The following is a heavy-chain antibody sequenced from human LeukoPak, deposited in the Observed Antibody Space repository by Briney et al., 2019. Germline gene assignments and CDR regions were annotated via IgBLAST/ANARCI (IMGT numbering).Heavy chain of an antibody. D-gene: IGHD3-10*01. CDR2: ISYDGSNK. Sequence: GGSLRLSCTASGFSFSGHWMHWVRQAPGKGLEWVAVISYDGSNKYYADSVKGRFTISRDNSKNTLYLQMNSLRAEDTAVYYCAPTLWFGELPPNFDYWGQGTLVTVSS. J-gene: IGHJ4*02. CDR3: APTLWFGELPPNFDY. V-gene: IGHV3-30-3*01. CDR1: GFSFSGHW.